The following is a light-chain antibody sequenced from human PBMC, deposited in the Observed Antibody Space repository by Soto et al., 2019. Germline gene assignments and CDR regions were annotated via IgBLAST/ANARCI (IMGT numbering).Light chain of an antibody. J-gene: IGKJ1*01. Sequence: EIVMTQSPATLTVSPGERATLSCRASQSAGTNLAWYQQKPGQAPRLLLYGTSSRAAGIPARFSGSGSGTDFTLTISRLEPEDFAVYYCQQYGSSHWTFGQGSKVDIK. V-gene: IGKV3-20*01. CDR3: QQYGSSHWT. CDR2: GTS. CDR1: QSAGTN.